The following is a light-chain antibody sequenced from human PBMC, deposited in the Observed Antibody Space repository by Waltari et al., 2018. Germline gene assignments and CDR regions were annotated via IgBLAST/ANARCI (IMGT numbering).Light chain of an antibody. V-gene: IGKV3-11*01. CDR1: QSVSSY. Sequence: EIVLTHSPATLSLYPRERATLSCRASQSVSSYFAWYQQKPGQAPRLLIYDASNRSTGIPARCSGSGSGTDFTLTISSLEPEDFAVYYCQQRSNWPPLTFGGGTKVEIK. CDR3: QQRSNWPPLT. CDR2: DAS. J-gene: IGKJ4*01.